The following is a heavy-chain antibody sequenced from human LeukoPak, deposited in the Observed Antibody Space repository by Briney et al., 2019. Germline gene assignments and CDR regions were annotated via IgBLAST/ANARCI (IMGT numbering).Heavy chain of an antibody. V-gene: IGHV1-69*13. CDR2: IIPIFGTA. Sequence: ASVKVSCKASGGTFSSYAISWVRQAPGQGLEWRGGIIPIFGTANYAQKFQGRVTITADESTSTAYMELSSLRSEDTAVYYCARGRDTYYDFWSGYNSWFDPRGQGTLVTVSS. CDR3: ARGRDTYYDFWSGYNSWFDP. J-gene: IGHJ5*02. CDR1: GGTFSSYA. D-gene: IGHD3-3*01.